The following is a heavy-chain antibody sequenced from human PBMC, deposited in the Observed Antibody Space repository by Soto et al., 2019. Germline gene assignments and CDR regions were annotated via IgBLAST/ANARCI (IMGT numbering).Heavy chain of an antibody. CDR2: INPNGGGT. D-gene: IGHD3-3*01. Sequence: GASVKVSCKASGYAFTGYYMHWVRQAPGQGLEWMGWINPNGGGTNYAQKFQGRVTMTRDTSISTAYMELSRLRSDDTAVYYCASNQKWGDYDFWGGYYIPRPVHYYGMDVWGQGTTVTVSS. J-gene: IGHJ6*02. CDR1: GYAFTGYY. V-gene: IGHV1-2*02. CDR3: ASNQKWGDYDFWGGYYIPRPVHYYGMDV.